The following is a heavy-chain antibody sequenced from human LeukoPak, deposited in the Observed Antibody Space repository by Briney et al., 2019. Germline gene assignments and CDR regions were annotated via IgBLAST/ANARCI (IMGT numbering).Heavy chain of an antibody. CDR1: GFTFSSYA. V-gene: IGHV3-23*01. CDR2: ISGSGGST. CDR3: AKDADSSSWYRPDYYYYYGMDV. J-gene: IGHJ6*02. D-gene: IGHD6-13*01. Sequence: GGSLRLSCAASGFTFSSYAMSWVRQAPGKGLEWVSAISGSGGSTYYADSVKGRLTISRDNSKNTLYLQMNSLRAEDTAVYYCAKDADSSSWYRPDYYYYYGMDVWGQGTTVTVSS.